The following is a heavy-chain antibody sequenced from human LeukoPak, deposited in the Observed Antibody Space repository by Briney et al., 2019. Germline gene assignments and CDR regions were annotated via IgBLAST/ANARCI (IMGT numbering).Heavy chain of an antibody. CDR3: ARGASITMVRGVSWFDP. V-gene: IGHV4-59*01. CDR1: GGSISSYY. Sequence: SSETLSLTCTVSGGSISSYYWSWIRQPPGKGLEWIGYIYYSGSTNYNPSLKSRVTISVDTSKSQFSLKLSSVTAADTAVYYCARGASITMVRGVSWFDPWGQGTLVTVSS. CDR2: IYYSGST. J-gene: IGHJ5*02. D-gene: IGHD3-10*01.